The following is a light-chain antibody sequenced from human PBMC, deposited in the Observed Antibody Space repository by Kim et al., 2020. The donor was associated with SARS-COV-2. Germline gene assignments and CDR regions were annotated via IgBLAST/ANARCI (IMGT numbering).Light chain of an antibody. CDR2: KAS. CDR1: QSINSY. CDR3: HQYDSYPLI. V-gene: IGKV1-5*03. J-gene: IGKJ4*01. Sequence: DIQMTQSPSTLSASVGDRVTITCRASQSINSYLAWYQQKPEKAPKLLIYKASNLESGVPSRFSGSGSGTEFTLTISSLQPDDFATYYCHQYDSYPLIFGGGTKVEIK.